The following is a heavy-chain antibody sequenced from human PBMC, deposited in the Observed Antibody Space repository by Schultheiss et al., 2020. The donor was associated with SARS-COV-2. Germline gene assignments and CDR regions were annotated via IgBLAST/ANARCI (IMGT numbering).Heavy chain of an antibody. D-gene: IGHD3-3*01. J-gene: IGHJ4*02. CDR2: IKQDGSEK. V-gene: IGHV3-7*01. CDR1: GFTFSSYW. CDR3: AREGERRITIFGVVIRGFDY. Sequence: GGSLRLSCAASGFTFSSYWMSWVRQAPGKGLEWVANIKQDGSEKYYVDSVKGRFTISRDNAKNSLYLQMNSLRAEDTAVYYCAREGERRITIFGVVIRGFDYWGQGTLVTVSS.